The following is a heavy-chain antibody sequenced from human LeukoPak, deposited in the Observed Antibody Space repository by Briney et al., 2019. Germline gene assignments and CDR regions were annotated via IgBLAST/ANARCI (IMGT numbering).Heavy chain of an antibody. Sequence: ASVKVSCKASGYTFTGYYMHWVRQAPGQGLEWMGWINTNTGNPTYAQGFTGRFVFSLDTSVSTAYLQISSLKAEDTAVYYCAREGYYGPTDYWGQGTLVTVSS. CDR2: INTNTGNP. CDR3: AREGYYGPTDY. J-gene: IGHJ4*02. V-gene: IGHV7-4-1*02. CDR1: GYTFTGYY. D-gene: IGHD3-10*01.